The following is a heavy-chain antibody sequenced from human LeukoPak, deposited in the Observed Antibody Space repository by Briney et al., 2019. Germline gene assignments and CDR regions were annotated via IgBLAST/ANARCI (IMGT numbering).Heavy chain of an antibody. Sequence: PGGPLRLSCTASGFTLGDYAMSWIRQAPGKGLEWVGFIRSKAYGETADYAASVKGRFTISRDDSKAIAYLQMNSLKTEDTAVYHCTRDRGAYNLYDYWGQGTLVTVSS. D-gene: IGHD1-1*01. CDR1: GFTLGDYA. CDR3: TRDRGAYNLYDY. J-gene: IGHJ4*02. CDR2: IRSKAYGETA. V-gene: IGHV3-49*03.